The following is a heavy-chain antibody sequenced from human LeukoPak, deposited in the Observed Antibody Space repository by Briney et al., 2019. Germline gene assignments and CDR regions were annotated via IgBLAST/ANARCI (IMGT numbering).Heavy chain of an antibody. D-gene: IGHD2-21*02. J-gene: IGHJ3*02. CDR3: ASSVVTAESDAFDI. Sequence: GGSLRLSCAASGFTFSSYAMHWVRQAPGKGLEYVSAISSNGGSTYYANSVKGRFTISRDNSKNTLYLQMGSLRAEDMAVYYCASSVVTAESDAFDIWGQGTMVTVSS. V-gene: IGHV3-64*01. CDR1: GFTFSSYA. CDR2: ISSNGGST.